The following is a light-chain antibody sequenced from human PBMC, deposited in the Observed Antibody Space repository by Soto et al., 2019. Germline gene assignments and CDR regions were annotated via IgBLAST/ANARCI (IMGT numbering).Light chain of an antibody. CDR3: QQYKSWPTIT. CDR1: ESVSSN. CDR2: GAS. J-gene: IGKJ5*01. Sequence: VMTQSPATLSLSPGERATLSCRASESVSSNLAWYQQRPGQAPRLVIYGASTRATGIPARFSGVGSGTEFTLTISSMQSEDFALYYCQQYKSWPTITFGQGTRLEIK. V-gene: IGKV3-15*01.